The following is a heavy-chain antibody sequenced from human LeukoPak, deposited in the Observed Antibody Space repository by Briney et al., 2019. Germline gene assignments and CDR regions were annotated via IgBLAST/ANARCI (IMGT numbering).Heavy chain of an antibody. V-gene: IGHV3-15*01. Sequence: PGGSLRLSCAASGFTFTNAWMSWVRQAPGKGLEWVGRIRSKTDGGTADDAAPVKGRFTISRNDSKNPLHLQMNSLKAEDTAVYYCTRYSSGWYWGQGTLVTVS. J-gene: IGHJ4*02. CDR2: IRSKTDGGTA. CDR1: GFTFTNAW. CDR3: TRYSSGWY. D-gene: IGHD6-19*01.